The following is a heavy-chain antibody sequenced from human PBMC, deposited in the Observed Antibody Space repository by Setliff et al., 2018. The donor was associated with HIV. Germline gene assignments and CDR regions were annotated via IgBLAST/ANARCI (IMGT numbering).Heavy chain of an antibody. D-gene: IGHD4-17*01. Sequence: PSETLSLTCTVSGGSISSSSYYWGWIRQPPGKGVEWIGSIYYSGSTYYNPSLKSRVTISVDTSQNQFSLKLSSVTAADTDIYSCAREAVDDYAGYFAYLGQGSLVTVSS. J-gene: IGHJ4*02. V-gene: IGHV4-39*07. CDR3: AREAVDDYAGYFAY. CDR2: IYYSGST. CDR1: GGSISSSSYY.